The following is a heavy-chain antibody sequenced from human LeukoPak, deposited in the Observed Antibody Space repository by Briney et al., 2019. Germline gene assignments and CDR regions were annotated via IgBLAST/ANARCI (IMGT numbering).Heavy chain of an antibody. V-gene: IGHV4-39*07. CDR1: GGSISSSSYY. CDR3: ARGPYSYDSSGAFDI. Sequence: SETLSLTCTVSGGSISSSSYYWGWIRQPPGKGLEWIGSIYYSRSTNYNPSLKSRVTISVDTSKNQFSLKLSSVTAADTAVYFCARGPYSYDSSGAFDIWGQGTMVTVSS. J-gene: IGHJ3*02. CDR2: IYYSRST. D-gene: IGHD3-22*01.